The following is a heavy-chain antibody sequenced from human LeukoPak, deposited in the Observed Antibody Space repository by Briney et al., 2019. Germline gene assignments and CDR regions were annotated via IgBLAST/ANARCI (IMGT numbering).Heavy chain of an antibody. V-gene: IGHV1-69*05. CDR2: IIPIFGTA. Sequence: SEKAHSRAAVGTFRSYAFSSGRQTPVKQVECMCEIIPIFGTANYAQKFQGRVTITTDEATCIASMQLSSRRSEGTAVYYCARSTRSYSGYDFPAYWGQGDLVTVSS. CDR1: VGTFRSYA. D-gene: IGHD5-12*01. CDR3: ARSTRSYSGYDFPAY. J-gene: IGHJ4*02.